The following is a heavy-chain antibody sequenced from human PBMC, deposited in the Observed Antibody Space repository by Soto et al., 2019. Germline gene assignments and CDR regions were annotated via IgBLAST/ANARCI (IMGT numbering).Heavy chain of an antibody. V-gene: IGHV3-11*01. CDR1: GFTFRDYY. J-gene: IGHJ5*02. Sequence: QVQLVESGGALVKPGGSLRLSCAASGFTFRDYYMTWIRQAPGKGLEWISYISSSGTSIYYADSVKGRCTTSRDNAKNSLYLQMNTLRAEDTAVYDCARAGWQLLAWSDPWGQGTQFTVSS. D-gene: IGHD2-15*01. CDR3: ARAGWQLLAWSDP. CDR2: ISSSGTSI.